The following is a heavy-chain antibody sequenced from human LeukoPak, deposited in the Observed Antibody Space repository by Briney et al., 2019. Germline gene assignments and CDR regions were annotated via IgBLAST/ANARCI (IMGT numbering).Heavy chain of an antibody. CDR3: ARGSTGDKSNN. CDR2: SYYSGTT. D-gene: IGHD7-27*01. V-gene: IGHV4-31*03. CDR1: GGSITSCGYY. J-gene: IGHJ4*02. Sequence: SSETLSLTCSVSGGSITSCGYYWCWIRPLPGKGLEWIGYSYYSGTTSYNPTLKIRLTISLDTSKNQFSLKLSSVTAADTAVYYCARGSTGDKSNNWGQGTLVTVSS.